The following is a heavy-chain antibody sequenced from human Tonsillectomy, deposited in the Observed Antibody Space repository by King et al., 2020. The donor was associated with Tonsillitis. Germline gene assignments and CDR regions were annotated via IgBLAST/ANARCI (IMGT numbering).Heavy chain of an antibody. CDR2: ISGGGA. Sequence: EVQLVESGGGSVQPGGSLRLSCATFGFTFSSYAMRWVLQAPGKGLEWVSGISGGGADYADSVMGRFTISRDNSKNTLYLQMNGLRADETSVYYCAKDGGYTNNWYDCAFDIWGQGTMVTVSS. CDR3: AKDGGYTNNWYDCAFDI. CDR1: GFTFSSYA. D-gene: IGHD1-1*01. J-gene: IGHJ3*02. V-gene: IGHV3-23*04.